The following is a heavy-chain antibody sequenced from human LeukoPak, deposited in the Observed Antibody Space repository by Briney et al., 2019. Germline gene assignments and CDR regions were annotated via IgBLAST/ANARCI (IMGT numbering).Heavy chain of an antibody. CDR1: GGSFSGYY. D-gene: IGHD1-7*01. CDR3: ARGITGTTLGDDAFDI. V-gene: IGHV4-34*01. CDR2: INHRGNT. J-gene: IGHJ3*02. Sequence: SETLSLTCAVSGGSFSGYYWSWIRQTPGKGLEWIGEINHRGNTIYNPSLKSRVSMSVDTSKNQFSLKLSSVTAADTAVYYCARGITGTTLGDDAFDIWGQGTMVTVSS.